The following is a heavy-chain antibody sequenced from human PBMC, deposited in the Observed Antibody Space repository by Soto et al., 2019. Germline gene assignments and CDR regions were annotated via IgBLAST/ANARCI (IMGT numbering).Heavy chain of an antibody. D-gene: IGHD6-19*01. CDR3: ASHTGSERWLVLEY. J-gene: IGHJ4*02. Sequence: ASVKVSCKASGYTFTRYPIHWVRQAPGQRLEWMGWISAGNGDTEYSQNFQGRVTITRDTSASTAYMELTNLRSDDTAVYYCASHTGSERWLVLEYWGQGTLVRGSS. CDR1: GYTFTRYP. CDR2: ISAGNGDT. V-gene: IGHV1-3*01.